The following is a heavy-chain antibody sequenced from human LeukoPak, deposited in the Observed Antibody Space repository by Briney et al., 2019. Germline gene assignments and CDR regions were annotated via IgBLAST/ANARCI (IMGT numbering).Heavy chain of an antibody. CDR2: IYPANSDT. V-gene: IGHV5-51*01. D-gene: IGHD3-3*01. J-gene: IGHJ4*02. CDR3: TSHLETSGYFVLEQ. CDR1: GYRFIDNR. Sequence: GESLKISCRGSGYRFIDNRIGLVRQRPGKGLEWMAIIYPANSDTTYSPSLQGQVTISVDKSIGTAYLQWSSLKASDTAMYYCTSHLETSGYFVLEQWGQGTLVTVSS.